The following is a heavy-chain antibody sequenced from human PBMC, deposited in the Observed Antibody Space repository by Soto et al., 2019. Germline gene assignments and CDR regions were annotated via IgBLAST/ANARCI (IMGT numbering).Heavy chain of an antibody. CDR3: PSDGTYGSSRSGMDV. CDR2: IGPMLGTP. J-gene: IGHJ6*01. Sequence: QVQLVQSGAEVKEPGSSVRVSCKASGGSFDKFIMNWVRQTPGRGLEWMGGIGPMLGTPTYAEKFKGRVRVSATGSESTTHMELTSLRSEDKAIYYCPSDGTYGSSRSGMDVWGLGTTVIVSS. D-gene: IGHD3-10*01. V-gene: IGHV1-69*01. CDR1: GGSFDKFI.